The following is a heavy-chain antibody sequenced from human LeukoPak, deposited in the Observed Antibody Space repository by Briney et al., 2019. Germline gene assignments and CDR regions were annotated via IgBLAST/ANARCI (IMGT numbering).Heavy chain of an antibody. CDR1: GGTLSSYA. D-gene: IGHD3-16*01. CDR2: IIPIFGTA. V-gene: IGHV1-69*05. CDR3: ARDGHIRASFLGGGEFDY. Sequence: ASVKVSCKASGGTLSSYAISWVRQAPGQGLEWMGRIIPIFGTANYAQKFQGRVTITTDESTSTAYMELSSLRSEDTAVYYCARDGHIRASFLGGGEFDYWGQGTLVTVSS. J-gene: IGHJ4*02.